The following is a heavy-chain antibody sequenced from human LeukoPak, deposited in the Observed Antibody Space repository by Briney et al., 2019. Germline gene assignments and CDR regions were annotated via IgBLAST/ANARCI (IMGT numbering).Heavy chain of an antibody. CDR2: IYYSGST. V-gene: IGHV4-59*08. CDR3: ARQRDYGDYYFDY. Sequence: SETLSLTCTVSGGSISSYYWSWIRQPPGKGLEWIGYIYYSGSTNYNPSLKSRVTISVDTSKNQFSLKLSSVTAADTAVYYCARQRDYGDYYFDYWGEGTLVTVSS. D-gene: IGHD4-17*01. CDR1: GGSISSYY. J-gene: IGHJ4*02.